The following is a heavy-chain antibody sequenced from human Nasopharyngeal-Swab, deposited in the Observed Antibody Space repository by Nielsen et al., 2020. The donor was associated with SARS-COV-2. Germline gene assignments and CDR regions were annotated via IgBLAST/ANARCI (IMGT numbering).Heavy chain of an antibody. Sequence: GESLKISCAASGFTFSSYAMSWVRRAPGKGLEWVSAISGSGGSTYYADSVKGRFTISRDNSKNTLYLQMNSLRAEDTAVYYCAADYDILTGYYVTTWGQGTLVTVSS. D-gene: IGHD3-9*01. CDR3: AADYDILTGYYVTT. V-gene: IGHV3-23*01. CDR1: GFTFSSYA. J-gene: IGHJ5*02. CDR2: ISGSGGST.